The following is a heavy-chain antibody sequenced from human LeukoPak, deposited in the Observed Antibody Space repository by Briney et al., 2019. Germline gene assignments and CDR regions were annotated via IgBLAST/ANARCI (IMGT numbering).Heavy chain of an antibody. V-gene: IGHV4-34*01. Sequence: SETLSLTCAVYGGSFSGYYWSWIRQPPGKGLEWIGEINHSGSTNYNPSLKSRVPISVDTSKNQFSLKLSSVTAADTAVYYCARGPPVGYCSSTSCRDPKRSAFDIWGQGTMVTVSS. CDR1: GGSFSGYY. CDR2: INHSGST. J-gene: IGHJ3*02. CDR3: ARGPPVGYCSSTSCRDPKRSAFDI. D-gene: IGHD2-2*01.